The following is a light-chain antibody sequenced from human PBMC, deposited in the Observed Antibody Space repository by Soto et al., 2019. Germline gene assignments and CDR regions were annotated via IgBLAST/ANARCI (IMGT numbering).Light chain of an antibody. V-gene: IGKV3-20*01. Sequence: EIVLTQSPGTLSLSPGERATLSCRASQSVSSSFLAWYQQKPGQAPRLLIYGASIRATGIPDKFSGSGSGTDFTLTISRLEPEACAVYYCQQYGSSRTFGQGNKVEIK. CDR1: QSVSSSF. CDR3: QQYGSSRT. J-gene: IGKJ1*01. CDR2: GAS.